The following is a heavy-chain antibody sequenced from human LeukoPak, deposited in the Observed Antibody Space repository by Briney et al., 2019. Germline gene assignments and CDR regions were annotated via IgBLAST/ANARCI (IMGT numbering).Heavy chain of an antibody. Sequence: PGGSLRLSCAASGFTFSDYYMIWIRQAPGKGLEWVSYISGSGSTIYYADSVKGRFTISRDNAKNSLYLQMNSLRAEDTAVYYCARDLFPYYYVSSGYYHWYFDLWGRGTLVTVSS. V-gene: IGHV3-11*04. J-gene: IGHJ2*01. CDR1: GFTFSDYY. CDR2: ISGSGSTI. D-gene: IGHD3-22*01. CDR3: ARDLFPYYYVSSGYYHWYFDL.